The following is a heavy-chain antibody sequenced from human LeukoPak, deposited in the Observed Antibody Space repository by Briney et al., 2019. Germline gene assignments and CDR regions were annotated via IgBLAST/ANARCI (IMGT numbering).Heavy chain of an antibody. V-gene: IGHV4-34*01. Sequence: SETLSLTCAVYGGSFSGYYWSWIRQPPGKGLEWIGEINHSGSTNYNPSLKSRVTISVDTSKNQFSLKLSSVTAADTAVYYCASQYMVRGVSFGYWGQGTLVTVSS. CDR2: INHSGST. CDR3: ASQYMVRGVSFGY. D-gene: IGHD3-10*01. CDR1: GGSFSGYY. J-gene: IGHJ4*02.